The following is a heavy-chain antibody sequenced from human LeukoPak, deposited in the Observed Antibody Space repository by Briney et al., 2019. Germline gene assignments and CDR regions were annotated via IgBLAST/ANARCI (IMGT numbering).Heavy chain of an antibody. J-gene: IGHJ4*02. V-gene: IGHV3-23*01. CDR2: ISGSGGST. CDR1: GFTFSSYA. D-gene: IGHD5-18*01. CDR3: AKNTAMVRDNFDY. Sequence: PGGSLRLSCAASGFTFSSYAMSWVRQAPGKGLEWVSAISGSGGSTYYADSVKGRFTISRDNSKNTLYLQMDSLRAEDTAVYYCAKNTAMVRDNFDYWGQGTLVTVSS.